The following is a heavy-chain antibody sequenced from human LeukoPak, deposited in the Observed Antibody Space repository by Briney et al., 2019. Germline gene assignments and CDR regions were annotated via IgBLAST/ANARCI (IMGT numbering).Heavy chain of an antibody. J-gene: IGHJ4*01. CDR3: ATPRLVRYYDRSSAPFDY. D-gene: IGHD3-22*01. CDR1: GGSISSYY. CDR2: IYYSGST. V-gene: IGHV4-59*01. Sequence: SETLSLTCTVSGGSISSYYWSWIRQPPGKGLEWIGYIYYSGSTNYNPSLKSRVTISVDTSKNQFSLKLSSVTPADTAVYYCATPRLVRYYDRSSAPFDYWGHGTLVTVSS.